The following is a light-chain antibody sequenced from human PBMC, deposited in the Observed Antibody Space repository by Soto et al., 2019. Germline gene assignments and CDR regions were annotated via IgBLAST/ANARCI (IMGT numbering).Light chain of an antibody. Sequence: EIVLTQSPGTLSLSPGERATLSCRTSQRISISYLAWYQQKPGQAPRLVIYGASSRATGIPNRFSGSGSGTDFTLTISRLEPEDFAVYYCQQYGSSPPSITFGQGTRLDIK. J-gene: IGKJ5*01. CDR1: QRISISY. CDR2: GAS. V-gene: IGKV3-20*01. CDR3: QQYGSSPPSIT.